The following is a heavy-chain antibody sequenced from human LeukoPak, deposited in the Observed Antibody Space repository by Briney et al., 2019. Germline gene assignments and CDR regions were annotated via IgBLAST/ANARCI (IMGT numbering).Heavy chain of an antibody. V-gene: IGHV1-69*05. CDR1: GYTFTGYY. CDR3: ASCGGDCRDEAFDI. D-gene: IGHD2-21*02. CDR2: IIPIFGTA. J-gene: IGHJ3*02. Sequence: GASVKVSCKASGYTFTGYYMHWVRQAPGQGLEWMGRIIPIFGTANYAQKFQGRVTITTDESTSTAYMELSSLRSEDTAVYYCASCGGDCRDEAFDIWGQGTMVTVSS.